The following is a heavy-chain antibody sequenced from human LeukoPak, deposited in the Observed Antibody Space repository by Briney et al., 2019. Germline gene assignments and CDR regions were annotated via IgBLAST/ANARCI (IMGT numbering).Heavy chain of an antibody. CDR3: AKSPNLVTVAARFDY. CDR1: GFTFNQYA. CDR2: MSGTGGST. Sequence: PGGSLRLSCAASGFTFNQYAVNWVRQAPGKGLEWVSVMSGTGGSTYYADSVKGRFAISRYNSNNTVYLQMNSLTAEDTAFYYCAKSPNLVTVAARFDYWGQGALVTVSS. D-gene: IGHD6-19*01. V-gene: IGHV3-23*01. J-gene: IGHJ4*02.